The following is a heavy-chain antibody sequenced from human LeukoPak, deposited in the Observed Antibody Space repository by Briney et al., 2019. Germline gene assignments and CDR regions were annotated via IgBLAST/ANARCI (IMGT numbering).Heavy chain of an antibody. J-gene: IGHJ3*02. V-gene: IGHV4-59*01. CDR3: ARSEDYGDYVPPGAFDI. CDR2: IYYSGST. D-gene: IGHD4-17*01. CDR1: GGSISRYY. Sequence: SETLSLTCTVSGGSISRYYWSWIRQPPGKGLEWIGYIYYSGSTIYNPSLKSRVTISVDTSKNQFSLKLSSVTAADTAVYYCARSEDYGDYVPPGAFDIWGQGTMVTVSS.